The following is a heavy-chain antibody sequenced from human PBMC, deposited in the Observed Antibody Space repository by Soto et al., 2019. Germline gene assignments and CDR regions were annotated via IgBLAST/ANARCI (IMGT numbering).Heavy chain of an antibody. CDR3: ASSSGNNYGIGTNYYFDY. Sequence: SVKVSCKTSGSTFSTYSIVWVRQAPGEGLEWMGGIIPLFGTANYAQKFQDRVTITADKSTNTAFMELSSLKSEDTAMYYCASSSGNNYGIGTNYYFDYWGQGTLVTVSS. J-gene: IGHJ4*02. CDR2: IIPLFGTA. CDR1: GSTFSTYS. D-gene: IGHD1-26*01. V-gene: IGHV1-69*06.